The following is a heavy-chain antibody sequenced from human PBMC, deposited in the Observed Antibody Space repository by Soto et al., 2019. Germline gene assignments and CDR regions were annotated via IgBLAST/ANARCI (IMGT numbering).Heavy chain of an antibody. CDR3: ARDPDTAMALGGVGYYGMDV. D-gene: IGHD5-18*01. Sequence: QVQLVESGGGVVQPGRSLRLSCAASGFTFSSYAMHWVRQAPGKGLEWVAVISYDGSNKYYADSVKGRFTISRDNSKNTLYLQMNSLRAEDTAVYYCARDPDTAMALGGVGYYGMDVWGQGTTVTVSS. J-gene: IGHJ6*02. V-gene: IGHV3-30-3*01. CDR2: ISYDGSNK. CDR1: GFTFSSYA.